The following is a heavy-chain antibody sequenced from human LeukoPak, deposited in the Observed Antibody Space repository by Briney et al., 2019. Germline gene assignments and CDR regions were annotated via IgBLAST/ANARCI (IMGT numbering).Heavy chain of an antibody. J-gene: IGHJ4*02. V-gene: IGHV1-69*04. CDR1: GGTFSSYA. CDR2: IIPILGIA. CDR3: AREGGDYDILTGYYSS. Sequence: GAPVKVSCKASGGTFSSYAISWVRQAPGQGLEWMGRIIPILGIANYAQKFQGRVTITADKSTSTAYMELSSLRSEDTAVYYCAREGGDYDILTGYYSSWGQGTLVTVSS. D-gene: IGHD3-9*01.